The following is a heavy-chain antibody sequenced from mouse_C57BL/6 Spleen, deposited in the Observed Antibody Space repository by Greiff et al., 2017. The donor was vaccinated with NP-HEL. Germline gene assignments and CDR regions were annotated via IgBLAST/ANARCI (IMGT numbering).Heavy chain of an antibody. CDR2: IDPSDSYT. J-gene: IGHJ4*01. V-gene: IGHV1-69*01. Sequence: VQLQQPGAELVMPGASVKLSCKASGYTFTSYWMHWVKQRPGQGLEWIGEIDPSDSYTNYNQKFKGKSTLTVDKSSSTAYMQLSSLTSEDSAVYYCANSSGYGYAMDYWGQGTSVTVSS. CDR1: GYTFTSYW. D-gene: IGHD3-2*02. CDR3: ANSSGYGYAMDY.